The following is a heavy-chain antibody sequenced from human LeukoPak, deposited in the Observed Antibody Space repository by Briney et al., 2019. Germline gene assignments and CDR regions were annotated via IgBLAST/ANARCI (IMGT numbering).Heavy chain of an antibody. J-gene: IGHJ4*02. CDR3: AGDGVGTYDY. CDR1: GYTFTDYY. D-gene: IGHD2-21*02. V-gene: IGHV1-2*02. Sequence: ASVKVSCKASGYTFTDYYLHWVRQAPGQGLEWMGWINPHRGGTNYAQKFQGRVTLTRDTSISTAYMELTTLTSDDTAVYFCAGDGVGTYDYWGQGTLVTVSS. CDR2: INPHRGGT.